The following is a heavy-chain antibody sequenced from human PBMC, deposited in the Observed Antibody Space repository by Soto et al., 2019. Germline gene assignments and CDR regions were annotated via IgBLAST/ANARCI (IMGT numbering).Heavy chain of an antibody. CDR3: AKNGQPPYYYYGLDV. CDR1: GYTFTRYG. D-gene: IGHD2-8*01. CDR2: ISGYNGDT. V-gene: IGHV1-18*03. J-gene: IGHJ6*02. Sequence: QGHLVQSGAEVKKPGASVKVSCKASGYTFTRYGISWVRQAPGQGLEWMGWISGYNGDTNYAQNLQDRVTMTIDTSTNTAYMELRSLTSDDMAVYYCAKNGQPPYYYYGLDVWGQGTTVTVSS.